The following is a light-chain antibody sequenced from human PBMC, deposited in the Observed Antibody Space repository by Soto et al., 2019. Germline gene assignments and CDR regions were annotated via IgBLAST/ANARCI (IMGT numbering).Light chain of an antibody. V-gene: IGKV3-20*01. CDR2: GAS. Sequence: EIVLTQSPGTLSMSLGDRATLSCRASQIISSSYLAWYQQKPGQAPRLLFYGASNRATGIPDRFSGSGSGTDFPLTISRLEPEDFAVYYCQQYGRSPPWTFGQGTKLEI. CDR1: QIISSSY. J-gene: IGKJ1*01. CDR3: QQYGRSPPWT.